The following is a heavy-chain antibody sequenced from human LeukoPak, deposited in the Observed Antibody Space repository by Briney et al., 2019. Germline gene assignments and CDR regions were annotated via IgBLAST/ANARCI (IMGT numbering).Heavy chain of an antibody. D-gene: IGHD1-26*01. CDR2: ILTSGTT. V-gene: IGHV4-4*09. Sequence: SETLSLTCTVSNGSISSYHWSWVRQPPGKGLEWIGYILTSGTTNYNPSLKSRLTISVDTSKNHFTLKLSSVTAADTAAYYCARLRVSGSYLYYFDYWGQGTLVTVSS. J-gene: IGHJ4*02. CDR1: NGSISSYH. CDR3: ARLRVSGSYLYYFDY.